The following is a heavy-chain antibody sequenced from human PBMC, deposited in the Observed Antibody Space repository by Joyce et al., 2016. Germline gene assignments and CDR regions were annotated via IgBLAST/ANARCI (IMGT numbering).Heavy chain of an antibody. CDR1: GFTVSSNY. CDR3: ARGVLS. Sequence: EVQLVESGGDLIRPGGSLRLSCAASGFTVSSNYMTWVRQAPGKGLEWVSVLYSGGDRFYADSVKGRFTISRVRSTNTLYLQMNNLKVDDTAVYFCARGVLSWGQGTLVTVAS. V-gene: IGHV3-53*01. J-gene: IGHJ5*02. D-gene: IGHD5/OR15-5a*01. CDR2: LYSGGDR.